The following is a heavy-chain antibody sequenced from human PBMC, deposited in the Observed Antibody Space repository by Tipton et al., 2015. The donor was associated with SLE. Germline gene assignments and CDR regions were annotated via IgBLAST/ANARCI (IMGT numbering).Heavy chain of an antibody. J-gene: IGHJ4*02. CDR1: GFSFSTFA. V-gene: IGHV3-30*02. CDR3: AKGGYYGASRGFYD. D-gene: IGHD4-17*01. CDR2: IRYDGSNK. Sequence: SLRLSCAASGFSFSTFAMHWVRQAPGKGLEWVACIRYDGSNKYYADSVKGRCTLSRDNSKNPLFLQMNSLRAEDTAVYYCAKGGYYGASRGFYDWGQGTLVTLPS.